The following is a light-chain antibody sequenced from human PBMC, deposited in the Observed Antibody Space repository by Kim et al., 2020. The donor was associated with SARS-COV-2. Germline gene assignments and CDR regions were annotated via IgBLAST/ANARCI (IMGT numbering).Light chain of an antibody. Sequence: GQRVTIPCSGSSSNIGSNYVHWYQQVPGAAPKLLIYWNNQRPSEVPDRFSGSRSGTSASLAISGVRSEDEADYYCAAWDDSLNAPVFGGGTQLTVL. CDR1: SSNIGSNY. J-gene: IGLJ7*01. V-gene: IGLV1-47*01. CDR3: AAWDDSLNAPV. CDR2: WNN.